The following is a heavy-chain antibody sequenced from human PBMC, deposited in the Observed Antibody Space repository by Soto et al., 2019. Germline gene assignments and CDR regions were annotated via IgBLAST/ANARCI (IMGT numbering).Heavy chain of an antibody. J-gene: IGHJ6*02. V-gene: IGHV5-51*01. CDR3: AKINVGYFDWLLHGMDV. CDR1: GYSFTSYW. Sequence: PGESLKISCKGSGYSFTSYWVDRVRQMPGKGLEWMGIIYPGDSDTRYSPSFQGQVTISADKSISTAYLQWSSLKASDTAMYYCAKINVGYFDWLLHGMDVWGQGTTVTVSS. CDR2: IYPGDSDT. D-gene: IGHD3-9*01.